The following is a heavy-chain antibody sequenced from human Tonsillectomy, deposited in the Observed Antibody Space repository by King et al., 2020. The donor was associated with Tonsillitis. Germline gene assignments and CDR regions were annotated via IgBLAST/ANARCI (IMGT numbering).Heavy chain of an antibody. D-gene: IGHD1-26*01. V-gene: IGHV4-59*11. J-gene: IGHJ4*02. Sequence: QLQESGPGLVKPSETLSLTCTVSGGSISSHYWSWIRQPPGKGLEWIGFMYYSGSTNYNPSLRSRVAISVDTSENQFSLTLNSVTDAETAVYYCAMFESGRFPPSYFDYWGRGTLVTVSS. CDR2: MYYSGST. CDR1: GGSISSHY. CDR3: AMFESGRFPPSYFDY.